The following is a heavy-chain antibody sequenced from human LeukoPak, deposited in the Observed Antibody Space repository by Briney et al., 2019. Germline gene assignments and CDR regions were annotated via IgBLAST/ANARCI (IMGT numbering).Heavy chain of an antibody. J-gene: IGHJ6*02. CDR1: GFTFSDYY. D-gene: IGHD3-10*01. Sequence: GGSLRLSCAASGFTFSDYYMSWIRQAPGKGLEWVSYISSSGSTIYYADSVKGRFTISRDNAKNSLYLQMNSLRAEDTAVYYCARDSGSYYNDYYYYGMDVWGQGTTVTVSS. CDR2: ISSSGSTI. CDR3: ARDSGSYYNDYYYYGMDV. V-gene: IGHV3-11*01.